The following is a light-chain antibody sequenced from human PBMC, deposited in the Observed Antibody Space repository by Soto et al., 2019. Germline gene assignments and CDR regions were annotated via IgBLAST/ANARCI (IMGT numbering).Light chain of an antibody. Sequence: EIALTQSPVTLSLSPGERATLSCRASQSVTGSYLAWYQQKPGRSPRLLIYGAFNRAAGIPDRFSGSGSETEFTLTINRLEPEDFAVYYCQQYGGSPRTFGQGTKVDIK. CDR2: GAF. CDR3: QQYGGSPRT. J-gene: IGKJ1*01. CDR1: QSVTGSY. V-gene: IGKV3-20*01.